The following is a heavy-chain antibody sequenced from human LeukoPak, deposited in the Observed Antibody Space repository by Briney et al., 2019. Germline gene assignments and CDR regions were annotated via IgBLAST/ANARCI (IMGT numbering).Heavy chain of an antibody. CDR2: IYPGDSDT. CDR3: ARSDGGSDEYYFDY. V-gene: IGHV5-51*01. Sequence: GESLKISCKVSGYSFPSYWITWVRQMPGKGLEWMGIIYPGDSDTGYSPSFQGQVTISADKSISTAYLQWSSLKASDTAMYYCARSDGGSDEYYFDYWGQGTLVTVSS. J-gene: IGHJ4*02. D-gene: IGHD2-15*01. CDR1: GYSFPSYW.